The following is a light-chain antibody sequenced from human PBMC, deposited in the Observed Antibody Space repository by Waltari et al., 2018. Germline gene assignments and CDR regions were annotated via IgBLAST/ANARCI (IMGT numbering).Light chain of an antibody. Sequence: SSELTQDPAVSVALGQTVRITCQGDSLRTYYANWYQQKPGQAPVLVIYGKNNRPSGSPDRLSASSSGNTASLTIAGAQAEDEADYYCNSRDSSGNPYVFGSGTKVTVL. CDR1: SLRTYY. CDR3: NSRDSSGNPYV. J-gene: IGLJ1*01. CDR2: GKN. V-gene: IGLV3-19*01.